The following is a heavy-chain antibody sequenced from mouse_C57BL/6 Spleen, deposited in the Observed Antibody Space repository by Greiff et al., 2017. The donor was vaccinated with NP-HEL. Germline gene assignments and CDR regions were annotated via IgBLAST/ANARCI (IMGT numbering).Heavy chain of an antibody. J-gene: IGHJ3*01. Sequence: QVQLKQPGAELVKPGASVKLSCKASGYTFTSYWMHWVKQRPGRGLEWIGRIDPNSGGTKYNEKFKSKATLTVDKPSSTAYMQLSSLTSEDSAVYYCATGSNYFSWFAYWGQGTLVTVSA. D-gene: IGHD2-5*01. CDR2: IDPNSGGT. CDR1: GYTFTSYW. V-gene: IGHV1-72*01. CDR3: ATGSNYFSWFAY.